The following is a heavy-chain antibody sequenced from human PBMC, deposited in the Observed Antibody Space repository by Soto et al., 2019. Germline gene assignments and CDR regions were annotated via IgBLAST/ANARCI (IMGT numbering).Heavy chain of an antibody. D-gene: IGHD4-17*01. CDR2: IIPICGTA. CDR1: GGTFSSYA. J-gene: IGHJ6*02. CDR3: ARSSPTTPCYYYYGMDV. Sequence: QVQLVQSGAEVKKPGSSVKVSCKASGGTFSSYAISWVRQAPGQGLEWMGGIIPICGTANYAQKFQVRVTITADESTCTAYMELSSLRSEDTAVYYCARSSPTTPCYYYYGMDVWGQGTTVTVSS. V-gene: IGHV1-69*01.